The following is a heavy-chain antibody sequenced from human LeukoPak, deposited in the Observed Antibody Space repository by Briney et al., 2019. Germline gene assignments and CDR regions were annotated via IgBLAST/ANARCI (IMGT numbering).Heavy chain of an antibody. CDR1: GFTFDDYA. V-gene: IGHV3-9*03. CDR3: TIGSGTYRGAFDI. D-gene: IGHD1-26*01. J-gene: IGHJ3*02. CDR2: ISWNSGSI. Sequence: PGGSLRLSCAASGFTFDDYAMHWVRQAPGKGLEWVSGISWNSGSIGYADFVKGRFTISRDNAKNSLYLQMSSLRAEDMALYYCTIGSGTYRGAFDIWGQGTMVTVSS.